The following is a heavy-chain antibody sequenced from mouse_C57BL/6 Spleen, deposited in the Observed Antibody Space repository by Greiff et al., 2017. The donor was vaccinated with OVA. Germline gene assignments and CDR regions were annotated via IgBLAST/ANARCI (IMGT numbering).Heavy chain of an antibody. CDR3: ARGGDGYDGYAMDD. CDR1: GYTFTSYW. Sequence: VQLQQPGAELVKPGASVKLSCKASGYTFTSYWMHWVKQRPGQGLEWIGMIHPNSGSTNYNEKFKSKATLTVEKSSSTAYMQLSSLTSEDSAVYYCARGGDGYDGYAMDDWGQGTSVTVSS. J-gene: IGHJ4*01. D-gene: IGHD2-2*01. V-gene: IGHV1-64*01. CDR2: IHPNSGST.